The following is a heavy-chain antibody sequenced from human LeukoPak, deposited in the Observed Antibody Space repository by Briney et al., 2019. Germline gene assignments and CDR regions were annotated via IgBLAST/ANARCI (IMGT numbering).Heavy chain of an antibody. CDR2: IKANGATT. J-gene: IGHJ5*02. CDR3: AVGSDCSS. V-gene: IGHV3-23*01. D-gene: IGHD2-21*02. Sequence: GGSLRLSCAASGFTFSSYWMSWVRQAPGKGLEWVSSIKANGATTYYADSVKGRFTLSRDNSKNTLFLQLSSLRAEDTAVYYCAVGSDCSSWGQGTLVAVSS. CDR1: GFTFSSYW.